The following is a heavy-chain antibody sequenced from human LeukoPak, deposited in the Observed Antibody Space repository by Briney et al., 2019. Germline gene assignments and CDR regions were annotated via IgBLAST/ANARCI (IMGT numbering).Heavy chain of an antibody. V-gene: IGHV1-46*01. CDR2: LNPSGGSS. Sequence: ASVKVSCKASRYTVTSYYMHWVRQAPGQGLEWMAILNPSGGSSSYAQKFQGRATLTRATSTSTAYMELSRLRSDDTAVYYYARGCDSSGCFDYWGQGTLVTVSS. D-gene: IGHD3-22*01. CDR3: ARGCDSSGCFDY. J-gene: IGHJ4*02. CDR1: RYTVTSYY.